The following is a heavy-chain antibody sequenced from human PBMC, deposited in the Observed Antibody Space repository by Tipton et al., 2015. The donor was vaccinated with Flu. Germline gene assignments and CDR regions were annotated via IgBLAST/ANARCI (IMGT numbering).Heavy chain of an antibody. CDR2: ISRSSTYI. CDR1: GFPFSSYS. D-gene: IGHD1-1*01. Sequence: QLVQSGGGLVQPGASLRLSCTASGFPFSSYSMNWVRQAPGKGLEWVASISRSSTYIYYADSVEGRFTISRDDARNSVYLQMNSLRADDTAVYYCVYWTGDYWGQGTRVTVSS. V-gene: IGHV3-21*01. CDR3: VYWTGDY. J-gene: IGHJ4*02.